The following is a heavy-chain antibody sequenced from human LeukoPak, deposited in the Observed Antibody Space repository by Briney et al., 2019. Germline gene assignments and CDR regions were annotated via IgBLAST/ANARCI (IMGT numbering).Heavy chain of an antibody. J-gene: IGHJ4*02. Sequence: SVKVSCTASGGTFSSYAISWVRQAPVQGLEWMGGIIPIFGTANYAQTLQGRVTITADKSTGTAYMELSSLRSEDTAVYYCARVATRGYSSGWPFFDYWGQGTLVTVSS. CDR1: GGTFSSYA. D-gene: IGHD6-19*01. CDR2: IIPIFGTA. CDR3: ARVATRGYSSGWPFFDY. V-gene: IGHV1-69*06.